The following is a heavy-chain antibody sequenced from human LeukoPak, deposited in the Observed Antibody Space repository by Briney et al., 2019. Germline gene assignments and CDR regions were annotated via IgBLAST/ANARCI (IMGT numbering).Heavy chain of an antibody. J-gene: IGHJ4*02. CDR3: ARSSYPKEYYFDY. D-gene: IGHD2-2*01. CDR2: MNPNSGNT. V-gene: IGHV1-8*03. Sequence: ASVKVSCKASGYTLTSYDINWVRQATGQGLEWMGWMNPNSGNTGYAQKFQGRVTITRNTSISTAYMELSSLRSEDTAVCYCARSSYPKEYYFDYWGQGTLVTVSS. CDR1: GYTLTSYD.